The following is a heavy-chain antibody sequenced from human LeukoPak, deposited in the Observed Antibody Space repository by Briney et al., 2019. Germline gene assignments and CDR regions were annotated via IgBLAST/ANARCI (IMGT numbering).Heavy chain of an antibody. CDR3: ARDGYYVLDH. Sequence: GRSLRLSCAASGFTFSNYGKFWVRQAPGKGLEWVTFIWYDGSNKYYADSVKGRFTISRDNSKNTLYLQMNSLRVEDTAVYFCARDGYYVLDHWGQGTLVTVSS. J-gene: IGHJ4*02. CDR2: IWYDGSNK. V-gene: IGHV3-33*01. D-gene: IGHD3-10*02. CDR1: GFTFSNYG.